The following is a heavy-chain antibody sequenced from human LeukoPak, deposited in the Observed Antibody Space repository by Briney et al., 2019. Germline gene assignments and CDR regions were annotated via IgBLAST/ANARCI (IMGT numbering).Heavy chain of an antibody. CDR3: AKEEIPALGDV. CDR2: ISGSGGRT. V-gene: IGHV3-23*01. Sequence: GGSLSLSCAASGFSFSSYSMNWVRQAPGKGMEWVSAISGSGGRTYYADSVKGPSTISRDNCKNTLYMQMNSLRAEDPAVYYCAKEEIPALGDVWSQGTTATVSS. J-gene: IGHJ6*02. D-gene: IGHD2-2*01. CDR1: GFSFSSYS.